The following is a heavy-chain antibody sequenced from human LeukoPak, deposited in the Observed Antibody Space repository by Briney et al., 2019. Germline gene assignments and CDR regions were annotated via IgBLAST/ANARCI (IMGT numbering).Heavy chain of an antibody. Sequence: GGSLRLSCAASGFAFSSYNMNWVRQAPGKGLEWISYIGSSGSPTHYADSVRGRFIISRDNAKNSLYLQMNSLRDDDTALYYCARRPYSDTSGRLSDVWGQGTTVTVSS. CDR2: IGSSGSPT. V-gene: IGHV3-48*02. D-gene: IGHD3-22*01. J-gene: IGHJ6*02. CDR3: ARRPYSDTSGRLSDV. CDR1: GFAFSSYN.